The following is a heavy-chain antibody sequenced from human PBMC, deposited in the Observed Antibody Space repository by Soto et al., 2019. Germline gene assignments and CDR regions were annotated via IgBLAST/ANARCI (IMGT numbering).Heavy chain of an antibody. CDR3: SNVPYSSGWYGLS. J-gene: IGHJ4*02. D-gene: IGHD6-19*01. V-gene: IGHV3-30*18. CDR2: ISYDGSDK. Sequence: ESGGGVVQPGRSLRLSCAASGFTFSDYGMHWVRQPPGKGLEWVAVISYDGSDKYYADSVKGRFTISRDNSKNTLYLQMNSLRTDDTAVYYCSNVPYSSGWYGLSWGQGTLVTVSS. CDR1: GFTFSDYG.